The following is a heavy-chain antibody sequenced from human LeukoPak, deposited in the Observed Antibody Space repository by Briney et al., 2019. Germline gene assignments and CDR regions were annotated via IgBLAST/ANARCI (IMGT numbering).Heavy chain of an antibody. CDR3: ARAYYDILTGYYRSPDAAFDI. V-gene: IGHV1-18*04. J-gene: IGHJ3*02. Sequence: ASVKVSCKASGYTFTSYGISWVRQAPGQGLEWMGWICAYNGNTNYAQKLQGRVTMTTDTSTSTAYMELRSLRSDDTAVYYCARAYYDILTGYYRSPDAAFDIWGQGTMVTVSS. D-gene: IGHD3-9*01. CDR2: ICAYNGNT. CDR1: GYTFTSYG.